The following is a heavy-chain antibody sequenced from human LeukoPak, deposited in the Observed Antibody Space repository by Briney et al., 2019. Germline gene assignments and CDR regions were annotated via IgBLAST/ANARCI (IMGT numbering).Heavy chain of an antibody. D-gene: IGHD6-13*01. CDR3: AILKTIAGFDY. Sequence: GASVKVSCKASGYTFTSYGISWVRQAPGQGLEWMGRINPNSGGTSYAQKFQGRVTMTRDTSISTAYMELSRLRSDDTAVYYCAILKTIAGFDYWGQGTLVTVSS. J-gene: IGHJ4*02. CDR1: GYTFTSYG. CDR2: INPNSGGT. V-gene: IGHV1-2*06.